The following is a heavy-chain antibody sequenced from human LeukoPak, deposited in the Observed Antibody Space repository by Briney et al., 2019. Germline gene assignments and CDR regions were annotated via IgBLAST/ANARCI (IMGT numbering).Heavy chain of an antibody. CDR3: IRGGIRVSGIDAFDI. D-gene: IGHD5/OR15-5a*01. V-gene: IGHV3-13*01. J-gene: IGHJ3*02. CDR1: GFTFRDYD. CDR2: IGIGDDT. Sequence: GGSLRLSCAASGFTFRDYDMHWVRQVPERGLEWVSAIGIGDDTHYPDSVKGRFTISRENAKNSLYLQMNTLRDGDTAVYYCIRGGIRVSGIDAFDIWGQGTMVTVSS.